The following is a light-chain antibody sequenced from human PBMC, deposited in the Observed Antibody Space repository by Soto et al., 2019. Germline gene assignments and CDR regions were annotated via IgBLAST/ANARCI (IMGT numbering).Light chain of an antibody. V-gene: IGKV3-11*01. CDR2: GAF. CDR1: QSVGSS. J-gene: IGKJ4*01. Sequence: EIVLTQSPATLSLSPGERATLSCRASQSVGSSLAWYQQKPGQAPRLLIYGAFNGATGIPVRFSGTGSGTDFTLTISSLEPEDFAVYYCQQRSNWPLTFGGGTKVEIK. CDR3: QQRSNWPLT.